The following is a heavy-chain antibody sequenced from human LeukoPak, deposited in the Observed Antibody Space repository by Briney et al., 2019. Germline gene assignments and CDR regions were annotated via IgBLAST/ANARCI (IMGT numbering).Heavy chain of an antibody. CDR1: GYTFTSYY. V-gene: IGHV1-46*01. D-gene: IGHD2-2*01. Sequence: GASVKVSCKASGYTFTSYYMHWVGQAPGQGLEWMGIINPSGGSTSYAQKFQGRVTMTRDTSTSTVYMELSSLRSEDTAVYYCARDLRGRDVVVSPRDDYWGQGTLVTVSS. CDR2: INPSGGST. CDR3: ARDLRGRDVVVSPRDDY. J-gene: IGHJ4*02.